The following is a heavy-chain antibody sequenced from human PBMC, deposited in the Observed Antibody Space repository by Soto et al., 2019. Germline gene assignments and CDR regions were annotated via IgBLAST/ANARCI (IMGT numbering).Heavy chain of an antibody. V-gene: IGHV4-30-4*01. Sequence: QVQLQESGPGLVKPSQTLSLTCTVSDGSISSPNYYWHWIRQPPGKGLEWIGNIYYSRSTYNPSLKSRATISIDTSKNQLSLKLSSVTAAHTAVYYCAREGEYGDSDYWGQGILVIVSS. J-gene: IGHJ4*02. D-gene: IGHD4-17*01. CDR1: DGSISSPNYY. CDR2: IYYSRST. CDR3: AREGEYGDSDY.